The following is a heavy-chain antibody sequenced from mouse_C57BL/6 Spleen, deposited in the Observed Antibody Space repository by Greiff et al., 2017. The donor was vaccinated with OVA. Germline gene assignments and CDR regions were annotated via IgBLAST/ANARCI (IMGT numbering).Heavy chain of an antibody. J-gene: IGHJ4*01. CDR1: GYNFTSYW. V-gene: IGHV1-69*01. D-gene: IGHD3-2*02. CDR2: IDPSDSYT. Sequence: QVQLQQPGAELVMPGASVKLSCKASGYNFTSYWMHWVKQRPGQGLEWIGEIDPSDSYTNYNQKFKGKSTLTVDKSSSTAYMQLSSLTSADSAVVYCARGDSSGPYYAMDYWGQGTSVTVS. CDR3: ARGDSSGPYYAMDY.